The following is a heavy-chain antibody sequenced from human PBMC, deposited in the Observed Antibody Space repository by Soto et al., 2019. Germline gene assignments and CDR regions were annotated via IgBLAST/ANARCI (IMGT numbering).Heavy chain of an antibody. CDR1: GFTFSSYS. V-gene: IGHV3-21*01. CDR3: ARSNTYYDFWSGSLKNYYYYGMDV. CDR2: ISSSSSYI. Sequence: PGGSLRLSCAASGFTFSSYSMNWVRQAPGKGLEWVSSISSSSSYIYYADSVKGRFTISRDNAKNSLYLQMNSLRAEDTAVYYCARSNTYYDFWSGSLKNYYYYGMDVWGQGTTVTVSS. J-gene: IGHJ6*02. D-gene: IGHD3-3*01.